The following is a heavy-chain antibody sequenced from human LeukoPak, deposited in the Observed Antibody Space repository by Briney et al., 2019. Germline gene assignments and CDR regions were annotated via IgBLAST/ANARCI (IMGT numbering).Heavy chain of an antibody. V-gene: IGHV1-3*03. CDR3: ARVDLYDSSGSNAFDI. J-gene: IGHJ3*02. D-gene: IGHD3-22*01. CDR2: INAGNGNT. Sequence: ASVKVSCKASGYTFTSYAMHWVRQAPGQRLEWIGWINAGNGNTKYSQEFQGRVTITRDTSASTAYMELSSLRSEDMAVYYCARVDLYDSSGSNAFDIWGQGTMVTVSS. CDR1: GYTFTSYA.